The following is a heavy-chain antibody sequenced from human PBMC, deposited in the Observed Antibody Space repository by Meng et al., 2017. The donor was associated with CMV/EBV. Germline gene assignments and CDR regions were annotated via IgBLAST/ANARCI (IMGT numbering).Heavy chain of an antibody. V-gene: IGHV3-30-3*01. CDR2: IADDGSNK. J-gene: IGHJ4*02. D-gene: IGHD3-10*01. Sequence: TCSCYARHWVRQYPGKGLEGVEVIADDGSNKYYADSVKGRFTIARDNSKNTLYLQMNSLRAEDTAVYYCARVRLRGGSGSYYNPIDYWGQGTLVTVSS. CDR1: TCSCYA. CDR3: ARVRLRGGSGSYYNPIDY.